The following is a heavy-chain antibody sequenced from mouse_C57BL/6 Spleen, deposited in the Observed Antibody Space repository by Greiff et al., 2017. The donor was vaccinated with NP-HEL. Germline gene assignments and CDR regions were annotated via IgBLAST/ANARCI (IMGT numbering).Heavy chain of an antibody. Sequence: EVKLVESGGDLVKPGGSLKLSCAASGFTFSSYGMSWVRQTPDKRLEWVATISSGGSYTYYPDSVKGRFTISRDNAKNTLYLQMSSLKSEDTAMYYCARLIEDWGQGTLVTVSA. CDR1: GFTFSSYG. V-gene: IGHV5-6*01. CDR3: ARLIED. CDR2: ISSGGSYT. J-gene: IGHJ3*01. D-gene: IGHD1-2*01.